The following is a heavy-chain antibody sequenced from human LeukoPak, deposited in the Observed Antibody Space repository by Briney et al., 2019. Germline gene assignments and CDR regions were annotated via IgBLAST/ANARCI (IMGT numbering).Heavy chain of an antibody. D-gene: IGHD3-22*01. V-gene: IGHV3-30*19. CDR1: GFTFSSYG. J-gene: IGHJ4*02. CDR2: ISYDGSNK. CDR3: ARDSEFYFDNSGYEDC. Sequence: GGSLRLSCAASGFTFSSYGMHWVRQAPGKGLEWVAFISYDGSNKYYADSVKGRFTISRDNSKNTLYLQMNSQRAEDTAVYYCARDSEFYFDNSGYEDCWGQGTLVTVSS.